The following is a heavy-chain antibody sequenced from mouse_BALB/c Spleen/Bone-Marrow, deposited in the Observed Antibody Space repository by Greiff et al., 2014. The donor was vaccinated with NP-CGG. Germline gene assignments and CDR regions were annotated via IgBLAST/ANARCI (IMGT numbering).Heavy chain of an antibody. CDR2: IYPGTGSI. CDR1: GYTFTSYW. CDR3: TRSGYVMDY. Sequence: LQQPGSELVRPGASVELSCKASGYTFTSYWMHWVKQRPGQGLEWLGNIYPGTGSINYDEKFKSKATLTVDTSSSTAYMQLSSLTSEDSAVYYCTRSGYVMDYWGQGTSVTVSS. J-gene: IGHJ4*01. V-gene: IGHV1S22*01. D-gene: IGHD3-1*01.